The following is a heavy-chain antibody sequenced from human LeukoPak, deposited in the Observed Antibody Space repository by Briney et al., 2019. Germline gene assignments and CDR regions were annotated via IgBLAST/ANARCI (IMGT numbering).Heavy chain of an antibody. D-gene: IGHD6-13*01. CDR1: GFTVSSNY. CDR2: IYSGGST. V-gene: IGHV3-53*01. J-gene: IGHJ3*02. Sequence: PGGSLRLSCAASGFTVSSNYMSWVRQAPGKGLEWVSVIYSGGSTYYADSVKGRFTISRDNSKNTLYLQMNSLRAEDTAVYYCVWGTHGGAAADPDAFDIWGQGTMVTVSS. CDR3: VWGTHGGAAADPDAFDI.